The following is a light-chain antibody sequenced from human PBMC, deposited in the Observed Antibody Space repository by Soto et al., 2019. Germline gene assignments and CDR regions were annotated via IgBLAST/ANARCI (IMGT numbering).Light chain of an antibody. J-gene: IGKJ5*01. CDR3: QQYNNWPST. V-gene: IGKV3-15*01. Sequence: EIGMTQSPATLPVSPGERATLSCRASQSVNTNLAWYQHKPGQAPRLVIYGASTRATGIPTRFSGSGSGTEFTLTISSLQSEDFAVYYCQQYNNWPSTFGQGTRLEIK. CDR1: QSVNTN. CDR2: GAS.